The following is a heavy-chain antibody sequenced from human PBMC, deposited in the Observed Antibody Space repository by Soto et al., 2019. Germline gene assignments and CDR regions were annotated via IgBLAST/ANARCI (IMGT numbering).Heavy chain of an antibody. CDR3: ATGGELRFLEWLFDRYYYMDV. D-gene: IGHD3-3*01. V-gene: IGHV1-24*01. J-gene: IGHJ6*03. CDR2: FDPEDGET. Sequence: GASVKVSCKVSGYTLTELSMHWVRQAPGKGLEWMGGFDPEDGETIYAQKFQGRVTMTEDTSTDTAYMELSSLRSENTAVYYCATGGELRFLEWLFDRYYYMDVWGKGTTVTVSS. CDR1: GYTLTELS.